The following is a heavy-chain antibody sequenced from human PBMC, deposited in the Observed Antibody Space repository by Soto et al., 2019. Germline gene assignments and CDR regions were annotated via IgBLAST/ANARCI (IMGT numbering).Heavy chain of an antibody. CDR3: ARVNPDESWYYDFWSGRQMVSSFDP. Sequence: SETLSLTCAVYGGSFSGYYWSWIRQPPGKGLEWIGEINHSGSTNYNPSLKSRVTISVDTSKNQFSLKLSSVTAADTAVYYCARVNPDESWYYDFWSGRQMVSSFDPWGQGTLVTVSS. V-gene: IGHV4-34*01. CDR2: INHSGST. J-gene: IGHJ5*02. D-gene: IGHD3-3*01. CDR1: GGSFSGYY.